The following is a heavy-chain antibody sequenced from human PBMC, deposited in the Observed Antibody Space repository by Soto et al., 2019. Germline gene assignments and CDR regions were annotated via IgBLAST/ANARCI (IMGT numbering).Heavy chain of an antibody. CDR2: IIPIFGTA. V-gene: IGHV1-69*13. D-gene: IGHD1-1*01. CDR3: AREGLGDGYNFY. J-gene: IGHJ4*02. CDR1: GGTFSSYA. Sequence: ASVKVSCKASGGTFSSYAISWVRQAPGQGLEWMGGIIPIFGTANYAQKFQGRVTITADESTSTAYMELSSLRSEDTAVYYCAREGLGDGYNFYWGQGTLVTVSS.